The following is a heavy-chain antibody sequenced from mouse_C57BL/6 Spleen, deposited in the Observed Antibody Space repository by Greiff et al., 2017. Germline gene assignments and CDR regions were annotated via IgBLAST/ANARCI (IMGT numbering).Heavy chain of an antibody. CDR1: GYTFTSYW. Sequence: QVQLQQPGAELVKPGASVKLSCKASGYTFTSYWMHWVKQRPGQGLEWIAMIHPNSGSTNYNEKFKSKATLTVDKSSSTAYMQLSSLTSEDSAVYYCAREIMDWYFDVWGTGTTVTVSS. D-gene: IGHD1-1*02. J-gene: IGHJ1*03. V-gene: IGHV1-64*01. CDR2: IHPNSGST. CDR3: AREIMDWYFDV.